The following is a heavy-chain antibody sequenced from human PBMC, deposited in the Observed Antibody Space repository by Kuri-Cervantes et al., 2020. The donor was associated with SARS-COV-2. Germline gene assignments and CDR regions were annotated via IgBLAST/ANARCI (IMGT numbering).Heavy chain of an antibody. V-gene: IGHV3-7*01. D-gene: IGHD3-22*01. Sequence: GESLKISCAASGFTFSSYWMSWVRQAPGKGLEWVANIKQDGSEKYYVDSVKGRFTISRDNAKNSLYLQMNSLRAEDTAVYYCARGAYYDSSGFPFKHNWFDPWGQGTLVTVSS. CDR3: ARGAYYDSSGFPFKHNWFDP. J-gene: IGHJ5*02. CDR2: IKQDGSEK. CDR1: GFTFSSYW.